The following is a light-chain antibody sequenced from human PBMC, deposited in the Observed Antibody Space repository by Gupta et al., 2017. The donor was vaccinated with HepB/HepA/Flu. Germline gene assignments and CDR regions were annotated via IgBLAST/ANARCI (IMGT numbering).Light chain of an antibody. V-gene: IGLV3-21*04. J-gene: IGLJ1*01. Sequence: SYVLTRPPSVCVAPGKTARITWGGNNIGSKSVHWYQQKPGQAPVVVIYYDNDRPSGIPERFSGSNSGNTATLTISRVEAGDEADYYCQVWDSSSDHYVFGIGTKVTVL. CDR1: NIGSKS. CDR3: QVWDSSSDHYV. CDR2: YDN.